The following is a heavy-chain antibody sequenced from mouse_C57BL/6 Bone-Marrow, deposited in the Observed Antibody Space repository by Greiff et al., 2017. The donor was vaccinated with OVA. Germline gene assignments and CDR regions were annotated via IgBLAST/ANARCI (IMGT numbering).Heavy chain of an antibody. CDR1: GYTFTSYW. J-gene: IGHJ1*03. V-gene: IGHV1-52*01. CDR3: AALGPNWYFDV. Sequence: QVQLQQSGAELVRPGSSVKLSCKASGYTFTSYWMHWVKQRPIQGLEWIGNIDPSDSETHYNQKFKGKATLTVDKSSSTAYMELRSLTSEDTAVYYCAALGPNWYFDVWGTGTTVTVSS. D-gene: IGHD4-1*01. CDR2: IDPSDSET.